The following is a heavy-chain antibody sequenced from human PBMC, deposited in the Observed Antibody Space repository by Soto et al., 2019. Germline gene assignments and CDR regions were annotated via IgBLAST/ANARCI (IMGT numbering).Heavy chain of an antibody. V-gene: IGHV1-3*01. CDR1: GYTFTSYA. Sequence: ASVKVSCKASGYTFTSYAMHWVRQAPGQRLEWMGWINVGDGHTRYLEKFQGRVTITRDTSASTAYMELSSLRSDDTAVYYCAREPYGGYEYDFWGQGTLVTVSS. CDR2: INVGDGHT. J-gene: IGHJ4*02. D-gene: IGHD4-17*01. CDR3: AREPYGGYEYDF.